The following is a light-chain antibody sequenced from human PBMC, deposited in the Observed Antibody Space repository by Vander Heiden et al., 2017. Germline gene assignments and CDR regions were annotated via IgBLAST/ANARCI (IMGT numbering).Light chain of an antibody. V-gene: IGLV1-51*01. CDR3: GTWDSSLSAVV. Sequence: QSVSPPPPSVSTGPGQKVTISCSGSSSNIGNNYVYWYQQVPGTAPKLLIYDNNKRPSGMPDRFSGSKSGTSATLGITGLQTGDEADYYCGTWDSSLSAVVFGTGTKVTVL. J-gene: IGLJ1*01. CDR1: SSNIGNNY. CDR2: DNN.